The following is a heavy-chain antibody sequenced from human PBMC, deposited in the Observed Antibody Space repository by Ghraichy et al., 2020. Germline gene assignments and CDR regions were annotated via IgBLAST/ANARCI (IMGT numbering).Heavy chain of an antibody. J-gene: IGHJ4*02. D-gene: IGHD4-23*01. CDR2: IKQDGSEE. Sequence: GGSLRLSCAASGFTFSSYWMSWVRQAPGKGLEWVANIKQDGSEEYYVDSVKGRFTISRDNAKNSLYLQMNSLRAEDTAVYYCARALPWPNYGGSGYWGQGTLVTVSS. V-gene: IGHV3-7*01. CDR1: GFTFSSYW. CDR3: ARALPWPNYGGSGY.